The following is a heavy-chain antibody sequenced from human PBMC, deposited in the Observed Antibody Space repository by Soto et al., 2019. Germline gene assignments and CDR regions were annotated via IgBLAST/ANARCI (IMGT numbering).Heavy chain of an antibody. CDR1: GGSCGVYY. V-gene: IGHV4-34*01. Sequence: LVTLSLTCSVDGGSCGVYYWRWIRQPPGKGLEWIGEINHSGSTNYNPSLKSRVTISVDTSKNQFSLKLSSVTAADTAVYYCARGLSSPHRRFDPWGQGTLVTVSS. J-gene: IGHJ5*02. CDR2: INHSGST. D-gene: IGHD6-19*01. CDR3: ARGLSSPHRRFDP.